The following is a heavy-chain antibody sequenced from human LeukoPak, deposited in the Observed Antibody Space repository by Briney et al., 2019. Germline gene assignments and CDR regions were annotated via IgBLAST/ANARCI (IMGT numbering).Heavy chain of an antibody. D-gene: IGHD6-13*01. CDR3: ARGPGYSSTTDAFEI. CDR2: IYHSGST. CDR1: GGSISSSNW. V-gene: IGHV4-4*02. J-gene: IGHJ3*02. Sequence: SETLSLTCAVSGGSISSSNWWSWVRQPPGKGLEWIGEIYHSGSTNYNPSLKSRVTISVDTSKNQFSLKLSSVTAADTAVYYCARGPGYSSTTDAFEIWGQGTMVTVSS.